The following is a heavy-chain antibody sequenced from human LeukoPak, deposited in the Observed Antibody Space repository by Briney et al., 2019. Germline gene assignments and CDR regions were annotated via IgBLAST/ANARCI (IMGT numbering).Heavy chain of an antibody. V-gene: IGHV4-38-2*02. CDR2: IYYSGST. Sequence: SETLSLTCTVSGYSISSGYYWGWIRQPPGKGLEWIGYIYYSGSTNYNPSLKSRVTISVDTSKNQFSLKLSSVTAADTAVYYCARALGRGAFDIWGQGTMVTVSS. J-gene: IGHJ3*02. D-gene: IGHD2-15*01. CDR3: ARALGRGAFDI. CDR1: GYSISSGYY.